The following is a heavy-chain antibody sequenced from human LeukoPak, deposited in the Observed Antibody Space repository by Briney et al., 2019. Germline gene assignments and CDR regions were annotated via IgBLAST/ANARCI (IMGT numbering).Heavy chain of an antibody. V-gene: IGHV1-69*13. CDR2: IIPMFGST. Sequence: GASVKVSCKASGGSFTNCPFHWVRQAPGQGLEWMGGIIPMFGSTDYAQKFQGKLTITADESTTTAYLELSSLRSEDTAVYYCARDKWEPRYAFDIWGQGTMVTVSS. CDR1: GGSFTNCP. D-gene: IGHD1-26*01. J-gene: IGHJ3*02. CDR3: ARDKWEPRYAFDI.